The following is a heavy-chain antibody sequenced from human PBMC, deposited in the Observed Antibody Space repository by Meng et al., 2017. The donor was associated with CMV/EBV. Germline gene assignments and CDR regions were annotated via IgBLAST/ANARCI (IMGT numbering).Heavy chain of an antibody. CDR2: IYNDDST. J-gene: IGHJ4*02. Sequence: GESLKISCAASGFTVSGNHMSWVRQAPGKGLEWISVIYNDDSTHYVDSVKGRFTISRDDSKNTLYLQMNSLRSEDTAVYYCALRPYCSSTSCYNDYWGQGTLVTVSS. V-gene: IGHV3-53*05. D-gene: IGHD2-2*02. CDR3: ALRPYCSSTSCYNDY. CDR1: GFTVSGNH.